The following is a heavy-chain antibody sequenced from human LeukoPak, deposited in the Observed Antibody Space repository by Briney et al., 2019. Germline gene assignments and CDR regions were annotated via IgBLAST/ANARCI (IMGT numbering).Heavy chain of an antibody. CDR1: GYTFTGYY. V-gene: IGHV1-18*04. CDR3: AREVGAVAGHYYFDY. J-gene: IGHJ4*02. CDR2: ISAYNGNT. D-gene: IGHD6-19*01. Sequence: ASVKVSCKASGYTFTGYYMHWVRQAPGQGLEWMGWISAYNGNTNYAQKLQGRVTMTTDTSTSTAYMELRSLRSDDTAVYYCAREVGAVAGHYYFDYWGQGTLVTVSS.